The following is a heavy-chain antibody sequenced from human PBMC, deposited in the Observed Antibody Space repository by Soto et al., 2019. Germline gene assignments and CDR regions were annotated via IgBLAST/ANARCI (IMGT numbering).Heavy chain of an antibody. D-gene: IGHD4-17*01. CDR1: GFTFSSYA. V-gene: IGHV3-30*18. CDR2: ISYDGKNK. CDR3: AKDHRTTVTTRGVWYFDY. Sequence: GGSLRLSCAASGFTFSSYAMHWVRQAPGKGLEWVALISYDGKNKYYVDSVKGRFTIYRDNSKNTLDLQLTSLRAEDTALYYCAKDHRTTVTTRGVWYFDYWGQGALVTVS. J-gene: IGHJ4*02.